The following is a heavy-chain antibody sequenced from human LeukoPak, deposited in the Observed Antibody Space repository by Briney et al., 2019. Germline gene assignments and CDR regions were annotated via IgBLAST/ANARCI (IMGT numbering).Heavy chain of an antibody. CDR2: ISYDGSNK. CDR1: GFTFSSYA. J-gene: IGHJ4*02. V-gene: IGHV3-30-3*01. CDR3: ARDRVGSNSSIIDY. D-gene: IGHD6-6*01. Sequence: GGSLRLSCAASGFTFSSYAMHWVRQAPGKGLEWVAVISYDGSNKYYADSVKGRFTISRDNSKNTLYLQMNSLRAEDTAVYYCARDRVGSNSSIIDYWGQGTLVTVSS.